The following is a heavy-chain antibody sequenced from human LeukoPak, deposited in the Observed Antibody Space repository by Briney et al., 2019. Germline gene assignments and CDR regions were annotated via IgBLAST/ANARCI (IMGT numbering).Heavy chain of an antibody. J-gene: IGHJ5*02. V-gene: IGHV5-51*01. CDR3: ARQGVVGIWSGPMGWFDP. CDR1: GYNFAHDW. Sequence: GESLKISCKGSGYNFAHDWIGWVRQLPGKGLEWMGIIFPDDSDTIYSPSFQGQVTISADKSINTAYLQWSNLKASDSAIYYCARQGVVGIWSGPMGWFDPWGQGTLVTVSS. CDR2: IFPDDSDT. D-gene: IGHD3-3*01.